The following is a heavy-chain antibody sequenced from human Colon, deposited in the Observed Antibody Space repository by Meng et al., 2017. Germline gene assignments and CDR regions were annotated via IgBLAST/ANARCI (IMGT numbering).Heavy chain of an antibody. D-gene: IGHD2/OR15-2a*01. CDR2: MHHSGST. V-gene: IGHV4-38-2*02. Sequence: QLRLREPGPGRVNPPETLPPPCLVSGYSLNSGYYWGWIRQAPGRGLEWIASMHHSGSTYYNPSLKTRLSLSIDTSRNELSLKLTSVTAADSAVYYCARESGLLSAIVEIGRAGRFDPWGLGTLVTVSS. CDR1: GYSLNSGYY. CDR3: ARESGLLSAIVEIGRAGRFDP. J-gene: IGHJ5*02.